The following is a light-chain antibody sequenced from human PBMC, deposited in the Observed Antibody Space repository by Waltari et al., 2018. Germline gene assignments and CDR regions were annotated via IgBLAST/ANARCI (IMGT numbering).Light chain of an antibody. V-gene: IGKV1-33*01. CDR3: QQYDNLPRT. J-gene: IGKJ1*01. CDR2: DAS. CDR1: QDISNY. Sequence: DIQMTQSPSSLSASVGDRVTITCQASQDISNYLNWYQQKPGKAPKLLIYDASNLETGVPSRISGSGSGTDVTFTISSLQPEDIATYYCQQYDNLPRTFGQGTKVEIK.